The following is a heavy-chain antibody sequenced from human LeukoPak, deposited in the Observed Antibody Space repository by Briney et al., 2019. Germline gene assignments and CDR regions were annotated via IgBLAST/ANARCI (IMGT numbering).Heavy chain of an antibody. Sequence: SETLSLTCAVYGGSFSGYYWSWIRQPPGKGLGWIGEINHSGSTNYNPSLKSRVTISVDTSKNQFSLKLSSVTAADTAVYYCARGRRYYYFDYWGQGTLVTVSS. D-gene: IGHD1-1*01. J-gene: IGHJ4*02. V-gene: IGHV4-34*01. CDR2: INHSGST. CDR3: ARGRRYYYFDY. CDR1: GGSFSGYY.